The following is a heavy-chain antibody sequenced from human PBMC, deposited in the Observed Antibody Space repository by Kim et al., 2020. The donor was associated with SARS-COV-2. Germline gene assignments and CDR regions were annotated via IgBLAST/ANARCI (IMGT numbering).Heavy chain of an antibody. J-gene: IGHJ4*02. CDR3: AKARHYYGSGSCFDY. Sequence: DSVKGRFTISRDNSKNTLYLQMNSLRAEDTAVYYCAKARHYYGSGSCFDYWGQGTLVTVSS. D-gene: IGHD3-10*01. V-gene: IGHV3-23*01.